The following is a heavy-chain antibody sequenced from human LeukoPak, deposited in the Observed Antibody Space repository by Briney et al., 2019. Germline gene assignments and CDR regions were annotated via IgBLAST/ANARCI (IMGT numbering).Heavy chain of an antibody. CDR3: ARAMDYYHSSGYYDAYYFDY. J-gene: IGHJ4*02. V-gene: IGHV3-30*03. Sequence: PGRSLRLSCAASGFTFSSYGMHWVRQAPGKGLEWVAVISYDGSNKYYADSVKGRFTISRDNSKSTLYLQMNSLRAEDTAVYYCARAMDYYHSSGYYDAYYFDYWGQGTLVTVSS. D-gene: IGHD3-22*01. CDR2: ISYDGSNK. CDR1: GFTFSSYG.